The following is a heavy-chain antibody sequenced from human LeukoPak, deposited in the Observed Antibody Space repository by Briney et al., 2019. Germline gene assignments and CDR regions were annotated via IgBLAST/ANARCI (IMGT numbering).Heavy chain of an antibody. CDR1: GGSISSSSYY. CDR2: INHSGST. J-gene: IGHJ4*02. CDR3: ARSSWKAKSDY. V-gene: IGHV4-39*07. D-gene: IGHD6-13*01. Sequence: SETLSLTCTVSGGSISSSSYYWSWIRQPPGKGLEWIGEINHSGSTNYNPSLKSRVTISVDTSKNQFSLKLSSVTAADTAVYYCARSSWKAKSDYWGQGTLVTVSS.